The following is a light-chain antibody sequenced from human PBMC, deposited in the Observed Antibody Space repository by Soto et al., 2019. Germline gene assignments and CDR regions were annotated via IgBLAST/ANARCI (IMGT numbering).Light chain of an antibody. CDR2: AAS. CDR3: QQSYTTPIT. J-gene: IGKJ5*01. Sequence: DIQMTPSPSSLSASVGDRVTITCRASQTISIFLNWYQQKPGKAPNLLIYAASSLQSGVPSRFSGSGSGTDFTLTVSTLQPEDFATYYCQQSYTTPITFGQGTRLEIK. V-gene: IGKV1-39*01. CDR1: QTISIF.